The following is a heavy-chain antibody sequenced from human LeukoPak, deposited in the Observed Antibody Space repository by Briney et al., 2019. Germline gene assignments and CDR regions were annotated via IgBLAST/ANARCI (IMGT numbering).Heavy chain of an antibody. CDR3: AREYYYDSSPLGY. V-gene: IGHV4-59*01. D-gene: IGHD3-22*01. CDR1: GGSISSYY. CDR2: IYYSGST. J-gene: IGHJ4*02. Sequence: SETLSLTCTVSGGSISSYYWSWIRQPAGKGLEWIGYIYYSGSTNYNPSLKSRVTISVDTSKNQFSRKLSSVTAATTAVYYCAREYYYDSSPLGYWGQRTLVTVSS.